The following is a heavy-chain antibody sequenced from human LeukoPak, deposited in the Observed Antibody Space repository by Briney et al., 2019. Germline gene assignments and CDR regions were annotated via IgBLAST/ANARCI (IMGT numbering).Heavy chain of an antibody. J-gene: IGHJ3*02. Sequence: PGRSLRLSCAASGFTFSTYAIHWVRQAPGKGLEWVAFISYDGSNKYYSDSVKGRFTISRDNSKNTLYLQVNSLRAEDTAVYYCARPLRVMVAATYAFGIWGQGTMVTVSS. CDR3: ARPLRVMVAATYAFGI. D-gene: IGHD2-15*01. V-gene: IGHV3-30*04. CDR2: ISYDGSNK. CDR1: GFTFSTYA.